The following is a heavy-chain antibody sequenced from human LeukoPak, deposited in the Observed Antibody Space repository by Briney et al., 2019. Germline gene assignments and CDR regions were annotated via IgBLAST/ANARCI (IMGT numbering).Heavy chain of an antibody. J-gene: IGHJ6*03. CDR3: ARGGSYWERNYYYYYMDV. V-gene: IGHV3-7*01. D-gene: IGHD1-26*01. CDR1: GFTFISYW. CDR2: IKQDGSEK. Sequence: GGSLRLSCAASGFTFISYWMSWVRQAPGKGLEWVANIKQDGSEKYYVDSVKGRFTISIDNAKNSLYLQMNSLRAEDTAVYYWARGGSYWERNYYYYYMDVWGKGTTVTVSS.